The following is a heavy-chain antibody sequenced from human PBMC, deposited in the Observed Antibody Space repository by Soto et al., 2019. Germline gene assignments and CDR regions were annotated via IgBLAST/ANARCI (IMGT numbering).Heavy chain of an antibody. CDR1: GGSFSGYY. V-gene: IGHV4-34*01. CDR3: ARGEVVRGGASIAARHYYYYGMDV. CDR2: INHSGST. J-gene: IGHJ6*02. D-gene: IGHD6-6*01. Sequence: SETLSLTCAVYGGSFSGYYWSWIRQPPGKGLEWIGEINHSGSTNYNPSLKSRVTISVDTSKNQFSLKLSSVTAADTAVYYCARGEVVRGGASIAARHYYYYGMDVWGQGTTVTVSS.